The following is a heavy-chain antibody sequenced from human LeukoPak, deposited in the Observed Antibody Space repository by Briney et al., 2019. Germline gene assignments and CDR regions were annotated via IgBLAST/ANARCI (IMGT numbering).Heavy chain of an antibody. D-gene: IGHD1-26*01. CDR2: ISGSGGSI. Sequence: QPGGSLRLSCAASGFTFSSYEMNWVRQAPGKGLEWVSYISGSGGSIYYADSVKGRFTISRDNAKNSLYLQINSLRAEDTAVYYCAREGGGDAFDIWGQGTLVTVSS. V-gene: IGHV3-48*03. J-gene: IGHJ3*02. CDR1: GFTFSSYE. CDR3: AREGGGDAFDI.